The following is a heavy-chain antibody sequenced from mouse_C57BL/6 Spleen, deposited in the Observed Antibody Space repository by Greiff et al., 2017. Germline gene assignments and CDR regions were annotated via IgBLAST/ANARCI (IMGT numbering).Heavy chain of an antibody. CDR3: ARRYSNWYFDV. CDR2: IDPSDSET. J-gene: IGHJ1*03. V-gene: IGHV1-52*01. Sequence: QVQLQQPGAELVRPGSSVKLSCKASGYTFTSYWMHWVKQRPIQGLEWIGNIDPSDSETHYNQKFKDKATLTVDKSSSTAYMQLSSLTSEDAAVYYGARRYSNWYFDVWGTGTTVTVSS. D-gene: IGHD2-5*01. CDR1: GYTFTSYW.